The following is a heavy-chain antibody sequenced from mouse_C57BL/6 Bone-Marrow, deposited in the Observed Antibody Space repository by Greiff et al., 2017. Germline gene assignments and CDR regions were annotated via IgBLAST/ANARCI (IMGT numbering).Heavy chain of an antibody. CDR1: GYTFTSYW. D-gene: IGHD4-1*02. Sequence: QVQLQQPGAELVKPGASVKMSCKASGYTFTSYWITWVKQGPGQGLEWIGDIYPGSGSTNYNEKFKSKAKLTVDTSSSTAYMRLSSLTSEDSAVYYCARFNWDFDYWGQGTTLTVSS. V-gene: IGHV1-55*01. CDR2: IYPGSGST. CDR3: ARFNWDFDY. J-gene: IGHJ2*01.